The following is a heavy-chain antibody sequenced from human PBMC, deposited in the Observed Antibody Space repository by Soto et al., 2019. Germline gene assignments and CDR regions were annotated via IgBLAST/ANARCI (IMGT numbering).Heavy chain of an antibody. V-gene: IGHV2-5*02. D-gene: IGHD3-22*01. CDR3: AYLRGTMIVGAGHVHH. CDR2: IYWDDDK. J-gene: IGHJ1*01. Sequence: QITLKESGPTLVKPSQTLTLTCTFSGFSLITIGVGVGWIRQPPGKALEWLALIYWDDDKRYRPSLKRRLTITNDTSKNHMVLTLTMVAPVETATYYSAYLRGTMIVGAGHVHHWGQGTLVTVTP. CDR1: GFSLITIGVG.